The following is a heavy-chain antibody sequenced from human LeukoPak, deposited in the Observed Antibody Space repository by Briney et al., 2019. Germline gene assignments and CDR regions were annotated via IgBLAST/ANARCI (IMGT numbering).Heavy chain of an antibody. D-gene: IGHD3-16*01. J-gene: IGHJ4*02. V-gene: IGHV3-30*02. CDR2: VRYDESEK. Sequence: GGSLRLSCAASGSTFSTYGMHWVRQAPGKGLEWVAFVRYDESEKYYADSVKGRFAISRDNSKNTLYLQMNSLRAEDTAVYYCAKVNSGGGPFDYWGQGTLVTVSS. CDR1: GSTFSTYG. CDR3: AKVNSGGGPFDY.